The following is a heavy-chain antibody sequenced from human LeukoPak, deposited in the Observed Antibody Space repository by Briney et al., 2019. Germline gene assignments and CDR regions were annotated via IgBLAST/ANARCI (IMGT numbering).Heavy chain of an antibody. CDR2: ISYDGSNK. Sequence: GRSLRLSCAASGFTFSSYAMHCVRQAPGKGLEWVAVISYDGSNKYYAHSVNGRFTISRDNSKNTLYLQMNSLRAEDTAVYYCARDDDGYSYGYSFDYWGQGTLVTVSS. J-gene: IGHJ4*02. CDR3: ARDDDGYSYGYSFDY. CDR1: GFTFSSYA. D-gene: IGHD5-18*01. V-gene: IGHV3-30-3*01.